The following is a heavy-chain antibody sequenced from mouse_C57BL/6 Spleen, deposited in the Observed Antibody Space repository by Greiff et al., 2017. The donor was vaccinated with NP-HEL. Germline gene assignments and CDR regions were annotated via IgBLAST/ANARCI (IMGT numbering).Heavy chain of an antibody. CDR1: GYTFTSYW. D-gene: IGHD1-1*01. J-gene: IGHJ2*01. CDR2: IHPSDSDT. Sequence: QVQLKQPGAELVKPGASVKVSCKASGYTFTSYWMHWVKQRPGQGLEWIGRIHPSDSDTNYNQKFKGKATLTVDKSSSTAYMQLSSLTSEDSAVYYCAMGDGSSYVDYWGQGTTLTVSS. V-gene: IGHV1-74*01. CDR3: AMGDGSSYVDY.